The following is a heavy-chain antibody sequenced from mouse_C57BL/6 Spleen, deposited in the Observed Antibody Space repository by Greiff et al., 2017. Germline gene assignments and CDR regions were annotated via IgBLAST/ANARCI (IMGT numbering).Heavy chain of an antibody. CDR1: GYTFTAYT. CDR3: ARRERREEYSEWFAY. V-gene: IGHV1-62-2*01. D-gene: IGHD2-10*02. CDR2: IYPGSGSV. Sequence: QVQLQQSGAELVKPGASVKLSCKASGYTFTAYTIHWVKQRSGQGLEWIGWIYPGSGSVKYNEKFKDKVTLTADKSSSTVYMELSRWTSEDSAVYFCARRERREEYSEWFAYWGQGTLVTVCA. J-gene: IGHJ3*01.